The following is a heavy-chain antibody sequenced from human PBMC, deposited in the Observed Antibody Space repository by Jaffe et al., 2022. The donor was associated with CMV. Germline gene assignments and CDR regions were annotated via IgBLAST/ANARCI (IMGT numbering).Heavy chain of an antibody. J-gene: IGHJ4*02. CDR2: IYPGDSDT. CDR3: ARPAYDYVWGRLSYYFDY. D-gene: IGHD3-16*01. V-gene: IGHV5-51*01. CDR1: GYSFTSYW. Sequence: EVQLVQSGAEVKKPGESLKISCKGSGYSFTSYWIGWVRQMPGKGLEWMGIIYPGDSDTRYSPSFQGQVTISADKSISTAYLQWSSLKASDTAMYYCARPAYDYVWGRLSYYFDYWGQGTLVTVSS.